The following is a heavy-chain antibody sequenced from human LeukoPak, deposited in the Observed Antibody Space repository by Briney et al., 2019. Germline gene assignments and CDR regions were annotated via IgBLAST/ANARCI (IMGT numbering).Heavy chain of an antibody. J-gene: IGHJ4*02. D-gene: IGHD6-13*01. CDR3: ARDIAAAVDY. V-gene: IGHV3-74*01. Sequence: GGSLRLSCSASGFTFSSYWMHWVRQVPGKGLVWVSRINSAGISTNYADSVKGRFTISRDNAKNTLYLQMNSLRAEDTAIYYCARDIAAAVDYWGQGTLVTVSS. CDR1: GFTFSSYW. CDR2: INSAGIST.